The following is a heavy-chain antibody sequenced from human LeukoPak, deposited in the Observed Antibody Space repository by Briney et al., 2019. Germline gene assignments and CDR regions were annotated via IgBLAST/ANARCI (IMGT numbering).Heavy chain of an antibody. J-gene: IGHJ4*02. Sequence: ASVKVSCKASEYTFTGYYMHWVRQAPGQGLEWMGWINPNSGGTNYAQKFQGRVTMTRDTSISTAYMELSRLRSDDTAVYYCAREFEVVPAAMVDYWGQGTLVTVSS. CDR2: INPNSGGT. V-gene: IGHV1-2*02. CDR1: EYTFTGYY. CDR3: AREFEVVPAAMVDY. D-gene: IGHD2-2*01.